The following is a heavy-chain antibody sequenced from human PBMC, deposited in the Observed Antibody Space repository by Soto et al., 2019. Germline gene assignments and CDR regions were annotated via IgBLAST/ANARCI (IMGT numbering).Heavy chain of an antibody. CDR2: IYHSGST. CDR1: GQYIKSNFW. Sequence: PSETLSLTCLVSGQYIKSNFWWAWVRQSPGKDLEWIGDIYHSGSTIYTPSLKNRVTLSVDTSKNQFSLKLGSVTAADTAVYYCARAYYDTSGYSLDPWGQGILVTVSS. J-gene: IGHJ5*02. CDR3: ARAYYDTSGYSLDP. V-gene: IGHV4-4*02. D-gene: IGHD3-22*01.